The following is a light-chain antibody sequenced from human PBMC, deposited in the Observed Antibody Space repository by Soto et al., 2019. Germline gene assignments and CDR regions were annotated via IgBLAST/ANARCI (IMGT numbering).Light chain of an antibody. J-gene: IGLJ3*02. Sequence: QSVLTQPPSASGSPGQSVTISCTGTSSDVGGYNYVSWYQQHPGKAPKLMIYDVNKRPSGVPDRFSGSKSGNTASLTVSGLQAEDEADYYCSSYAGSNNLLFGGGTKLTVL. CDR2: DVN. CDR1: SSDVGGYNY. V-gene: IGLV2-8*01. CDR3: SSYAGSNNLL.